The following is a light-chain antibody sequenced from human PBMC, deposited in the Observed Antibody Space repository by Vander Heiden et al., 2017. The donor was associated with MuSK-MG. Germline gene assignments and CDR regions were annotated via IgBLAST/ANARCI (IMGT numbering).Light chain of an antibody. CDR1: NIGSQS. CDR3: QVWDTTVV. Sequence: SYVLTQPPSMSVAPRQTARIPCGGNNIGSQSVHWYQQRPGQAPVLVVYDNNDRPSGIPERFSGSNSGSSATLTISRVEAGDEADYYCQVWDTTVVFGGGTKLTVL. V-gene: IGLV3-21*02. J-gene: IGLJ2*01. CDR2: DNN.